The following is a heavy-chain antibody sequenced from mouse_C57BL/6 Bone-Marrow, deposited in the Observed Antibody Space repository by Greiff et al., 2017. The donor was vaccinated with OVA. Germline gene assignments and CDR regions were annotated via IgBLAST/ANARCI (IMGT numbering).Heavy chain of an antibody. V-gene: IGHV1-82*01. CDR1: GYAFSSSW. CDR3: ARGEVTTWRFAY. D-gene: IGHD2-1*01. Sequence: QVQLQQSGPELVKPGASVKISCKASGYAFSSSWMNWVKQRPGKGLEWIGRIYPGDGDTNYNGKFKGKATLTADKSSSTAYMQLSSLTSEDSAVYFCARGEVTTWRFAYWGQGTLVTVSA. CDR2: IYPGDGDT. J-gene: IGHJ3*01.